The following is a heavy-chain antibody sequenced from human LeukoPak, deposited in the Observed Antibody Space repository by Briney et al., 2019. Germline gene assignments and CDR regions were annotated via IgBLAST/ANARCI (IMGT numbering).Heavy chain of an antibody. D-gene: IGHD3-3*01. CDR2: IIPIFGTA. Sequence: ASVKVSCKASGGTFSCYAISWVRQAPGQGLEWMGGIIPIFGTANYAQKFQGRVTITTDQSTSTAYMELSSLRSEDTAVYYCARERRAILIDPWGQGTLVTVSS. J-gene: IGHJ5*02. V-gene: IGHV1-69*05. CDR3: ARERRAILIDP. CDR1: GGTFSCYA.